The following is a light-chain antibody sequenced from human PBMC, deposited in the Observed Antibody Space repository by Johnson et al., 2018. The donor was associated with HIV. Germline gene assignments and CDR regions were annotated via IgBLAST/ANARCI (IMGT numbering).Light chain of an antibody. CDR3: GTWDHSLNV. J-gene: IGLJ1*01. V-gene: IGLV1-51*02. CDR2: ENN. Sequence: QSVLTQPPSVSAAPGQKVTISCSGSSSNIGNNYVSWYQQLPGTAPTLLIYENNKRPSGIPDRFSGSKSGTSATLGIPGLQTGAEEEYYSGTWDHSLNVFGTGTKVTAL. CDR1: SSNIGNNY.